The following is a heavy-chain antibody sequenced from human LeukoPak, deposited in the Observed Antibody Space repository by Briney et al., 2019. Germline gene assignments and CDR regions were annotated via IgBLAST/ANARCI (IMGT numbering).Heavy chain of an antibody. D-gene: IGHD3-3*01. J-gene: IGHJ4*02. CDR1: GDSVSSNSAS. CDR3: ARGRNWSFDQ. CDR2: TDYRSKWSY. V-gene: IGHV6-1*01. Sequence: SQTLSLTCAISGDSVSSNSASWNWIRQSPSRGLEWLGRTDYRSKWSYDYAVSVKSRVIINADTSKNQVSLQLNSVTPEDTAVYYCARGRNWSFDQWGQVILFNVSS.